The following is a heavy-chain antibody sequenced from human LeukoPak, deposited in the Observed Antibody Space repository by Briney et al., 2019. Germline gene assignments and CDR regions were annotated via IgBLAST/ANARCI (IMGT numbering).Heavy chain of an antibody. CDR3: ARDYGDYYFDY. CDR2: IWYDGSNK. V-gene: IGHV3-33*01. J-gene: IGHJ4*02. CDR1: GFTFSSYG. D-gene: IGHD4-17*01. Sequence: GGSPRLSCAASGFTFSSYGMHWVRQAPGKGLGGVAVIWYDGSNKYYADSVKGRFTISRDNSKNTLYLQMNSLRAEDTAVYYCARDYGDYYFDYWGQGTLVTVSS.